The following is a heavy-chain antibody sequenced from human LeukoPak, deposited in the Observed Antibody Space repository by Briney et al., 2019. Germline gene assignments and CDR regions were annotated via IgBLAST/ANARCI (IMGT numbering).Heavy chain of an antibody. J-gene: IGHJ5*02. CDR1: GYTFTRYY. D-gene: IGHD2-15*01. V-gene: IGHV1-2*06. CDR2: INPNSGGT. CDR3: ARGYCSGGSCYSVENWFDP. Sequence: ASVKVSCKAAGYTFTRYYMFWVRQAPGQRLEWMGRINPNSGGTNYAQKFQGRVTMTRDTSISTAYMELSRLRSDDTAVYYCARGYCSGGSCYSVENWFDPWGQGTLVTVSS.